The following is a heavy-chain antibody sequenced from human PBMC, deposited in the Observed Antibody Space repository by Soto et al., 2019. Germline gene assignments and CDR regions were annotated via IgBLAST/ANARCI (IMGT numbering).Heavy chain of an antibody. CDR1: GFTFSSYS. Sequence: EVQLLESGGGLVQPGGSLRLSCAASGFTFSSYSMSWVRQAPGKGLEWVSGFRTSGDGGTTYYADSVKGRFTISRDNSKNTLYLQMDGLRAEDTAVYYCAKPPWVSADGTRGYWGRGLPVTVSS. J-gene: IGHJ4*02. CDR3: AKPPWVSADGTRGY. CDR2: FRTSGDGGTT. D-gene: IGHD6-13*01. V-gene: IGHV3-23*01.